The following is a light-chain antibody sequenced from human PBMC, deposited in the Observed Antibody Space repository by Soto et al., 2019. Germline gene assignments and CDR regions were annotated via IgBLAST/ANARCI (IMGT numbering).Light chain of an antibody. Sequence: DIQMTQSPSSLSASVGDRVTITCRASQSICSYLNWYQQKPGKAPKLLIYAASSLQSGVPSRFSGSGSGTDFTLNISSLQPEYFATYYCQQSYSTPITFGGGTKVEIK. CDR1: QSICSY. V-gene: IGKV1-39*01. CDR3: QQSYSTPIT. CDR2: AAS. J-gene: IGKJ4*01.